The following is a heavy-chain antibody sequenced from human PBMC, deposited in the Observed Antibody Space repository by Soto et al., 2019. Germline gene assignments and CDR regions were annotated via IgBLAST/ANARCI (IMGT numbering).Heavy chain of an antibody. V-gene: IGHV3-7*03. CDR1: GFTFSSYW. J-gene: IGHJ3*02. Sequence: GGSLRLSCAASGFTFSSYWMSWVRQAPGKGLEWVANIKQDGSEKYYVDSVKGRFTISRDNAKNSLYLQMNSLRAEDTAVYYCARVRYYGSGIIYAFDIWGQGTMVTVSS. D-gene: IGHD3-10*01. CDR2: IKQDGSEK. CDR3: ARVRYYGSGIIYAFDI.